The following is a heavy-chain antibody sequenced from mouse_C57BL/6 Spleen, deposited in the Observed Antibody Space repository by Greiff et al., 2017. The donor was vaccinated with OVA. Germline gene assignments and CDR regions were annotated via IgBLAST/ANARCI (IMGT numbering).Heavy chain of an antibody. Sequence: EVQGVESGGGLVQPKGSLKLSCAASGFTFNTYAMHWVRQAPGKGLEWVARIRSKSSNYATYYADSVKDRFTISRDDSQSMLYLQMNNLKTEDTAMYFCVTGSSSAWFAYWGQGTLVTVSA. J-gene: IGHJ3*01. CDR1: GFTFNTYA. CDR2: IRSKSSNYAT. V-gene: IGHV10-3*01. CDR3: VTGSSSAWFAY. D-gene: IGHD1-1*01.